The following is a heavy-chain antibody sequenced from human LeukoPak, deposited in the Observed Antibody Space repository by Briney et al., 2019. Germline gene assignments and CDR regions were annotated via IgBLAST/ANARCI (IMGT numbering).Heavy chain of an antibody. CDR2: ISSSGRTI. J-gene: IGHJ4*02. Sequence: GGSLRLSCAPSGFTFSVYYMSCVRQAPGKGLEWVSHISSSGRTIYYAHSVKGRFTISRDNAKNSLYLQMNSLRAEDTAVYYCARPDCSSTSGYEFDSWGQGTLVTVSS. V-gene: IGHV3-11*04. CDR1: GFTFSVYY. D-gene: IGHD2-2*01. CDR3: ARPDCSSTSGYEFDS.